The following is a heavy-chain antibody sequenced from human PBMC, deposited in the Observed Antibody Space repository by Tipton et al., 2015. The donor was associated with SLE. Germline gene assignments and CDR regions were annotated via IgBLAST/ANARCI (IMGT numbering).Heavy chain of an antibody. J-gene: IGHJ3*02. CDR2: IYYSGST. Sequence: LRLSCTVSGGSISSSSYYWGWIRQPPGKGLEWIGSIYYSGSTYYNPSLKSRVTISVDTSKNQFSLKLSSVTAADTAVYYCARVAVAEAFDIWGQGTMATVSS. V-gene: IGHV4-39*01. CDR1: GGSISSSSYY. D-gene: IGHD6-19*01. CDR3: ARVAVAEAFDI.